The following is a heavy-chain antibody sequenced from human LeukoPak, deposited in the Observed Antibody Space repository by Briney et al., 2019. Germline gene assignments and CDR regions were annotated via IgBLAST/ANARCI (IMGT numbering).Heavy chain of an antibody. D-gene: IGHD1-20*01. CDR1: GFTFSSDG. CDR3: AKGITRDSYCLDY. J-gene: IGHJ4*02. Sequence: PGGSLRLSCAASGFTFSSDGIHWVRQAPGKGLEWVAFVSNNGIDKHYGDSVQGRFSISRDNSKNTLYLEMKSLRVEGTAMYYCAKGITRDSYCLDYWGQGTLVTVSS. CDR2: VSNNGIDK. V-gene: IGHV3-30*02.